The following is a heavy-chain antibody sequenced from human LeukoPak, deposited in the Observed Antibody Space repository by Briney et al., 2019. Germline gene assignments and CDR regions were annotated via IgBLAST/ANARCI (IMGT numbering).Heavy chain of an antibody. Sequence: VXVSXKASGYTFTSYGISWVRQAPGQGLEXMGWISTYNGDTNYAQKLQGRVTMTTDTSTNTAYMELRSLRSDDTAVYYCAREGLGELTLNYWGQGTLVTVSS. CDR2: ISTYNGDT. CDR1: GYTFTSYG. V-gene: IGHV1-18*01. J-gene: IGHJ4*02. CDR3: AREGLGELTLNY. D-gene: IGHD3-16*01.